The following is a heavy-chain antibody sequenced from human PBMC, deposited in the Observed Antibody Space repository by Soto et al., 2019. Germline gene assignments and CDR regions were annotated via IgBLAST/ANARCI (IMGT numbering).Heavy chain of an antibody. Sequence: PETLSLTCAVSGGSVSSTYWWSWVRQPPGKGLEWIGEIYHSGSANYNPSLKSRVTISVDTSKNQFSLKLSSVTAADTAVYYCARGGGDYAEVFDSWGQGTMVTVSS. J-gene: IGHJ3*02. CDR3: ARGGGDYAEVFDS. CDR1: GGSVSSTYW. CDR2: IYHSGSA. V-gene: IGHV4-4*03. D-gene: IGHD4-17*01.